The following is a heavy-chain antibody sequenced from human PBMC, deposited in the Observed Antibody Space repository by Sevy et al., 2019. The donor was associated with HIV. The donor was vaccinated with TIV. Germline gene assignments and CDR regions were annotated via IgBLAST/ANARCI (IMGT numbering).Heavy chain of an antibody. Sequence: ASVKVSCKASGYTFTSYGISWVRQAPGQGLEWMGWISAYNGNTNYVQKLQGRVTMTTDTSTSTAYMELRSLRSDDTAVYYCARIVVVAATHCLPGFDYRGQGTLVTVSS. CDR3: ARIVVVAATHCLPGFDY. J-gene: IGHJ4*02. CDR2: ISAYNGNT. D-gene: IGHD2-15*01. V-gene: IGHV1-18*01. CDR1: GYTFTSYG.